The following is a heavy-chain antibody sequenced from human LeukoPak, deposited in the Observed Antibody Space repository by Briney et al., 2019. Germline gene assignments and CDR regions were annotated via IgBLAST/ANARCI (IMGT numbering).Heavy chain of an antibody. CDR2: IRYDGSSK. V-gene: IGHV3-30*02. J-gene: IGHJ4*02. CDR1: RFTFSNYG. D-gene: IGHD5-12*01. Sequence: GALRLSCAASRFTFSNYGMHWVRQAPGKGLEWVAFIRYDGSSKYYADSVKGRFTISRDNSKNTLYLQMNSLRAEDTAVYYCAKGRGYSYFDYWGQGTLVTVSS. CDR3: AKGRGYSYFDY.